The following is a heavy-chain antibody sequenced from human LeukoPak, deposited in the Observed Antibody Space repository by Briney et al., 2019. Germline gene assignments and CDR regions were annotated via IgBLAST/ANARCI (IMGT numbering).Heavy chain of an antibody. D-gene: IGHD3-22*01. J-gene: IGHJ4*02. CDR3: AKDVTMIVAPGNDY. CDR2: ISDSGDNT. V-gene: IGHV3-23*01. Sequence: GGSLRLSCEASGFTFTNYAMTWVRQAPGKGLEWVSTISDSGDNTYYADSVKGRFTISRDNSKNTLYLQMNSLRAEDTAVYYCAKDVTMIVAPGNDYWGQGTLVTVSS. CDR1: GFTFTNYA.